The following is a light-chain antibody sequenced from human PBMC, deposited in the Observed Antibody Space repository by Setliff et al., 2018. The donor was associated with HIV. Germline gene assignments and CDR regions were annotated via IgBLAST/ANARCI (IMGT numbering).Light chain of an antibody. CDR2: EVN. Sequence: QSVLTQPASVSGSPGQSITISCTGGRSDVGAYNYVSWYQQYPGKAPKLLISEVNKRPSGVSNRFSGPKTGNTASLTISGLQAEDESDYYCTSYTTTSTLVFGGGTKVTVL. J-gene: IGLJ2*01. CDR1: RSDVGAYNY. V-gene: IGLV2-14*01. CDR3: TSYTTTSTLV.